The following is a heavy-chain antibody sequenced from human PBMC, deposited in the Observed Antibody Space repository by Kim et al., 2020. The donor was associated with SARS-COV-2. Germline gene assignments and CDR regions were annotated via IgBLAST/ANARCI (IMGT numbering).Heavy chain of an antibody. CDR2: ISGSGGST. D-gene: IGHD6-13*01. CDR3: AKEVRSSWPPSHYYYYGMDV. J-gene: IGHJ6*02. CDR1: GFTFSSYA. Sequence: GGSLRLSCAASGFTFSSYAMSWVRQAPGKGLEWVSAISGSGGSTYYADSVKGRFTISRDNSKNTLYLQMNSLRAEDTAVYYCAKEVRSSWPPSHYYYYGMDVCGQGTTVTVSS. V-gene: IGHV3-23*01.